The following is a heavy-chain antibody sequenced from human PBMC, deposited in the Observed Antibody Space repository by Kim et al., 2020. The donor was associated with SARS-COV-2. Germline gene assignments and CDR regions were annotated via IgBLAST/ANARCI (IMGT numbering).Heavy chain of an antibody. CDR3: ARDLYSSGWFPRFDP. Sequence: DSVKGRFTISRDNAKNSLYLQMNSLRAEDTAVYYCARDLYSSGWFPRFDPWGQGTLVTVSS. J-gene: IGHJ5*02. V-gene: IGHV3-7*03. D-gene: IGHD6-19*01.